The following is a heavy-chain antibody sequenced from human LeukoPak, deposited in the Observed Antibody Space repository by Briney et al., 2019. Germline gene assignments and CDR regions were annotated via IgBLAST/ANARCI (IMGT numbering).Heavy chain of an antibody. CDR2: INGGSDNI. CDR1: GFTFSRHS. CDR3: AKAGASSGYYARHFDY. V-gene: IGHV3-48*01. J-gene: IGHJ4*02. Sequence: PGGSLRLSCAASGFTFSRHSMNWVRQAPGKGLEWLSYINGGSDNIDYADSVKGRFTISRDNAKNSVYLQMNSLRAEDTAVYYCAKAGASSGYYARHFDYWGQGTLVTVSS. D-gene: IGHD3-22*01.